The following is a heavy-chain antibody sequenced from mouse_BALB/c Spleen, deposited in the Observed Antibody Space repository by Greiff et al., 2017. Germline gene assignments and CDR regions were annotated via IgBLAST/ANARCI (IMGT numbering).Heavy chain of an antibody. CDR2: ISDGGSYT. CDR1: GFTFSDYY. CDR3: ARDGNYYGSSYGYFDV. Sequence: EVKLVESGGGLVKPGGSLKLSCAASGFTFSDYYMYWVRQTPEKRLEWVATISDGGSYTYYPDSVKGRFTISRDNAKNNLYLQMSSLKSEDTAMYYCARDGNYYGSSYGYFDVWGAGTTVTVSS. V-gene: IGHV5-4*02. J-gene: IGHJ1*01. D-gene: IGHD1-1*01.